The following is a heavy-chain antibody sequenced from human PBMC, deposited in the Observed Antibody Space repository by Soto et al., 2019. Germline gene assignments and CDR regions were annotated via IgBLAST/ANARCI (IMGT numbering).Heavy chain of an antibody. CDR2: IWYDGSNK. CDR3: ARDRDEVPDILTGYNYGMDV. J-gene: IGHJ6*02. D-gene: IGHD3-9*01. CDR1: GFTFSSYG. V-gene: IGHV3-33*01. Sequence: PGGSLRLSCAASGFTFSSYGMPWVRQAPGKGLEWVAVIWYDGSNKYYADSVKGRFTISRDNSKNTLYLQMNRLRAEDTAVYYCARDRDEVPDILTGYNYGMDVWGQGTTVTVSS.